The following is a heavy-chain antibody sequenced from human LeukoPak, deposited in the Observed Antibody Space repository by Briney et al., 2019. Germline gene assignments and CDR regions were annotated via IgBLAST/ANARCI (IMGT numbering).Heavy chain of an antibody. Sequence: ASVKVSCKASGYTFTSYDINWVRQATGQGLEWMGWMNPNSGNTGYAQKFQGRVTVTRNTSISTAYMELSSLRSEDTAVYYCARLKVPRRYYYGSGTRWFDPWGQGTLVTVSS. CDR3: ARLKVPRRYYYGSGTRWFDP. CDR1: GYTFTSYD. V-gene: IGHV1-8*01. D-gene: IGHD3-10*01. J-gene: IGHJ5*02. CDR2: MNPNSGNT.